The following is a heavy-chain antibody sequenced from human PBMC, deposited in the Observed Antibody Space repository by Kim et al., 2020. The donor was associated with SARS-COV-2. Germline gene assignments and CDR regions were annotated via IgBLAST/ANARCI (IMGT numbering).Heavy chain of an antibody. V-gene: IGHV3-13*01. J-gene: IGHJ4*02. Sequence: PGSMKGRFTIYRENAKTSLYLQMNSLRAGDTAVYYCARVGTSSWYGTFDYWGQGTLVTVSS. D-gene: IGHD6-13*01. CDR3: ARVGTSSWYGTFDY.